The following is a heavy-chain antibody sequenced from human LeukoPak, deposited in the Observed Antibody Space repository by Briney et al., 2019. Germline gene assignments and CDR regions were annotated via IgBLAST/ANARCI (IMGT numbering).Heavy chain of an antibody. CDR2: ISGSGGST. V-gene: IGHV3-23*01. D-gene: IGHD6-13*01. CDR1: GFIFSSYA. CDR3: TRDAATAGTYWYFDL. J-gene: IGHJ2*01. Sequence: GGSLRLSCAASGFIFSSYAMSWVRLAPGKGLEWISVISGSGGSTYYADSVKGRFTISRDNGKNSLYLQMNSLRDEDTALYYCTRDAATAGTYWYFDLWGRGTLVTVSS.